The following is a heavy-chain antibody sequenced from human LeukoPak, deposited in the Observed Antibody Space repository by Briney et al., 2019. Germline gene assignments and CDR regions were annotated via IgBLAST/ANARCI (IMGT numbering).Heavy chain of an antibody. J-gene: IGHJ3*02. V-gene: IGHV4-59*11. Sequence: SETLSLTCTVSGGSISGHYWSWIRRPPGKGLEWLGYIYYSGTTKYNPSLQSRVAISLDTSENTFSLKVTSVTAADTAMYYCARLLDNDSSGYPDTFDMWGRGTVVAVSS. D-gene: IGHD6-25*01. CDR1: GGSISGHY. CDR2: IYYSGTT. CDR3: ARLLDNDSSGYPDTFDM.